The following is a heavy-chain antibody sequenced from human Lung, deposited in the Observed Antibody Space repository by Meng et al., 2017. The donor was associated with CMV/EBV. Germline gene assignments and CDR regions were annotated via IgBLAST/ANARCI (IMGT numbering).Heavy chain of an antibody. CDR3: ARALDTAMVTFDY. CDR2: IYYSGST. CDR1: GGSISSGDYY. D-gene: IGHD5-18*01. V-gene: IGHV4-30-4*08. Sequence: QVLTQESGPGLVKPSQTLSLTCTVSGGSISSGDYYWSWIRQPPGKGLEWIGYIYYSGSTYYNPSLKSRVTISVDTSKNQFSLKLSSVTAADTAVYYCARALDTAMVTFDYWGQGTLVTVSS. J-gene: IGHJ4*02.